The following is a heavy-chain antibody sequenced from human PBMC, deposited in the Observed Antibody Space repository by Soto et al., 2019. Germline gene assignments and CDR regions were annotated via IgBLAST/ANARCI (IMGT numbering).Heavy chain of an antibody. D-gene: IGHD4-17*01. CDR3: ARRYGDAVDF. CDR2: IYYTGST. CDR1: GGSISSYY. Sequence: SETLSLTCTVSGGSISSYYWSWIRQPPGKGLEWIGYIYYTGSTDYNPSLKSRVTISVDTSKNQFSLKLSSVTAADTAVYYCARRYGDAVDFWGQGTLVTVSS. J-gene: IGHJ4*02. V-gene: IGHV4-59*13.